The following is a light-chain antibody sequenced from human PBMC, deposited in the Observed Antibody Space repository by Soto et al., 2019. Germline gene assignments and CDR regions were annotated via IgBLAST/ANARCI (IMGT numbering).Light chain of an antibody. CDR3: QQYNNWPPTYT. CDR2: GAS. J-gene: IGKJ2*01. CDR1: QSVSSN. V-gene: IGKV3-15*01. Sequence: EILMTQSPATLSVSPGERATLSCRASQSVSSNLAWDQQKPGQAPRLLIYGASTRATGIPARFSGSGSETEFTLNISSLQSEDFAVYYCQQYNNWPPTYTFGQGTKLEIK.